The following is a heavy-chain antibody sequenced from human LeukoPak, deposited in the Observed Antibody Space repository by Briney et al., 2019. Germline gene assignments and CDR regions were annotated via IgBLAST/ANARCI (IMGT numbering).Heavy chain of an antibody. J-gene: IGHJ4*02. V-gene: IGHV4-61*02. CDR1: GGSISSGSYY. CDR2: IYTSGST. CDR3: AKKPNSLYYFDY. D-gene: IGHD4-23*01. Sequence: SETLSLTCTVSGGSISSGSYYWSWIRQPAGKGLEWIGRIYTSGSTNYNPSLKSRVTMSVDTSKNRVSLELSSVTAVDTAVYYCAKKPNSLYYFDYWGQGTLVTVSS.